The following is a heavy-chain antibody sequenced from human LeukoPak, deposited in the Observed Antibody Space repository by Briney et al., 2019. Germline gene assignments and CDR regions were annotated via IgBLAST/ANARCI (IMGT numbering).Heavy chain of an antibody. CDR2: ISSSSSYI. V-gene: IGHV3-21*01. J-gene: IGHJ4*02. D-gene: IGHD2-2*03. CDR3: ARDRGYCSSTSCYVRSGIDY. CDR1: GFTFSSYS. Sequence: GGSLRLSCAASGFTFSSYSMNWVRQAPGKGLEWVSSISSSSSYIYYADSVKGRFTISRDNAKNSLYLQMNSLRAEDTAVYYCARDRGYCSSTSCYVRSGIDYWGQGTLVTVSS.